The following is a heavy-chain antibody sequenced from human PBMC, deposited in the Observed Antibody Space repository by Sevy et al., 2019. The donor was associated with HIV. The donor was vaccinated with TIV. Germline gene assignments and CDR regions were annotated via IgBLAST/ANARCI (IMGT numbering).Heavy chain of an antibody. D-gene: IGHD3-22*01. CDR2: IYYSGST. Sequence: TLSLTCTVSGGSISSGGYYWSWIRQHPGKGLEWIGYIYYSGSTYYNPSLKSRVTISVDTSKNQFSLKLSSVTAADTAVYYCARDGNYYDSSGHDAFDIWGQGTMVTVSS. CDR3: ARDGNYYDSSGHDAFDI. CDR1: GGSISSGGYY. V-gene: IGHV4-31*03. J-gene: IGHJ3*02.